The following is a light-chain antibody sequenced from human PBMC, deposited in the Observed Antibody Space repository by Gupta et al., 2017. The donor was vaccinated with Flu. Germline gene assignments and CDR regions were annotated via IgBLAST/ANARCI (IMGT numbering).Light chain of an antibody. CDR2: GAS. V-gene: IGKV3-20*01. J-gene: IGKJ1*01. CDR1: QSVRSSY. Sequence: GTLSLSPGERATLSCRASQSVRSSYLAWYQQKPGQAPRLLIFGASSRATGIPDRFSGSGSGTDFTLIISRLEPEDFAVYYCQQEGSSPRTFGQGTKVEIK. CDR3: QQEGSSPRT.